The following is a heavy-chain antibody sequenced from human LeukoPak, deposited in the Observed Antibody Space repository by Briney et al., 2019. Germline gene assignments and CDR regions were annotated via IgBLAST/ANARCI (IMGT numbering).Heavy chain of an antibody. J-gene: IGHJ6*02. CDR1: GGSISSYY. Sequence: SETLSLTCTVSGGSISSYYWSWIRQPPGKGLEWIGYIYYSGSTNYNPSLKSRVTISVDTSKNQFSLKLSSVTAADTAVYYCARGGSSGYPSYYHYYGMDVWGQGTTVTVSS. D-gene: IGHD6-19*01. CDR3: ARGGSSGYPSYYHYYGMDV. CDR2: IYYSGST. V-gene: IGHV4-59*01.